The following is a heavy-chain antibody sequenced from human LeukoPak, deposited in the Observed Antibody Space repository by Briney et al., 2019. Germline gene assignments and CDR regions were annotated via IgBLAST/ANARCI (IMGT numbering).Heavy chain of an antibody. CDR1: GYTFTSYD. CDR2: MNPNSGNT. Sequence: ASVKVSCKASGYTFTSYDISWVRQATGQGLEWMGWMNPNSGNTGYAQKFQGRVTMTRNTSISTAYMELSSLRSEDTAVYYCARVKWFGETHAFDIWGQGTMVTVSS. CDR3: ARVKWFGETHAFDI. V-gene: IGHV1-8*01. J-gene: IGHJ3*02. D-gene: IGHD3-10*01.